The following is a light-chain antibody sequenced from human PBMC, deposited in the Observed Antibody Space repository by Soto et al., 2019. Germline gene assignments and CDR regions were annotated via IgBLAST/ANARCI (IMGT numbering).Light chain of an antibody. J-gene: IGLJ1*01. CDR2: EVS. V-gene: IGLV2-14*01. CDR3: SSYTSSSTQV. Sequence: SALPQPASVSGSPGQSITISCTGTTSDVGRYNYVSWYQQHPGTAPKLMIYEVSNRPSGVSNRFSGSKSGNTASLTISGLQAEDEADYYCSSYTSSSTQVFGTGTKVTVL. CDR1: TSDVGRYNY.